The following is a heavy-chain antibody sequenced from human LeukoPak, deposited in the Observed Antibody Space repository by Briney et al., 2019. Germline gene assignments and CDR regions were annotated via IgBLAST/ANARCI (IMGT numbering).Heavy chain of an antibody. D-gene: IGHD3-22*01. CDR1: GFTFSSYA. CDR3: ATLDYYDSSGYSPDFDY. CDR2: ISGSGGST. J-gene: IGHJ4*02. Sequence: GGSLRLSCAASGFTFSSYAMSWVRQAPGKGLEWVSAISGSGGSTYYADSVKGRFTISRDNSKNTLYLQMNSLRPEDTAVYYCATLDYYDSSGYSPDFDYWGQGTLVTVSS. V-gene: IGHV3-23*01.